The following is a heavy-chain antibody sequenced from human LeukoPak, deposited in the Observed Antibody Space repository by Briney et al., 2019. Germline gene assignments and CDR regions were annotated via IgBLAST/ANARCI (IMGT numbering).Heavy chain of an antibody. D-gene: IGHD4-17*01. CDR2: ITSSGTI. CDR3: ARAPTTVTRGDFDY. CDR1: GFIFYSYS. J-gene: IGHJ4*02. Sequence: GGSLRLSCAASGFIFYSYSMNWVRQAPGKGLEWVSYITSSGTIYYADSVKGRFTISRDNARNSLYLQMNSLRADDTAVYYCARAPTTVTRGDFDYWGQGTLVTVSS. V-gene: IGHV3-48*01.